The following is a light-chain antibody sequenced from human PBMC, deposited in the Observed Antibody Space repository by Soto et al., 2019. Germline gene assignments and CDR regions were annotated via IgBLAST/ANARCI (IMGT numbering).Light chain of an antibody. CDR2: GAS. J-gene: IGKJ3*01. V-gene: IGKV3-20*01. CDR1: QSISSGY. CDR3: QHYGNSPPSVT. Sequence: EIVLTQSPGTLSLSPGERATLSCRASQSISSGYLAWYQQKPGQAPRLLIYGASSRATGIPDRFSGSGSGTDFTLTINRLEPEDFAVYYCQHYGNSPPSVTFGPGTKVDTK.